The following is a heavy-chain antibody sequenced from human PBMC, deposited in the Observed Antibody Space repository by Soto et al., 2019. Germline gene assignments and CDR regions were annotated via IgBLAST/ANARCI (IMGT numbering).Heavy chain of an antibody. CDR1: GFTFSSYA. J-gene: IGHJ4*02. V-gene: IGHV3-30-3*01. CDR2: ISYDGSNK. D-gene: IGHD3-22*01. CDR3: ARDYYYDSSGSLATVGY. Sequence: QVQLVESGGGVVQPGRSLRLSCAASGFTFSSYAMHWVRQAPGKGLEWVAVISYDGSNKYYADSVKGRFTISRDNSKNTLYLQMNSLRAEDTAVYYCARDYYYDSSGSLATVGYWGQGTLVTVSS.